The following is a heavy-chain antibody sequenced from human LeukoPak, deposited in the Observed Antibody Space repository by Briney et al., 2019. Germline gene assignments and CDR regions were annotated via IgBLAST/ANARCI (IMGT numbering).Heavy chain of an antibody. Sequence: GESLKISCEASGYSFTSHWIGWVRQMPGKGLEWMGIIYPGDSDTRYSPSFQGQVTISADKSISTAYLQWSSLKASDTAMYFCARWGYCDSTSCSAPLDYWGQGTLVAVSS. D-gene: IGHD2-2*01. V-gene: IGHV5-51*01. CDR3: ARWGYCDSTSCSAPLDY. CDR1: GYSFTSHW. J-gene: IGHJ4*02. CDR2: IYPGDSDT.